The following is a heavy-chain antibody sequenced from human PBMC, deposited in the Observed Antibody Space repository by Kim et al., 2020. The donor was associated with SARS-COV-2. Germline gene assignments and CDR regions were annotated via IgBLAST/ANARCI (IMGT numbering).Heavy chain of an antibody. D-gene: IGHD6-13*01. V-gene: IGHV3-23*01. Sequence: LSLTCAASGFTFSSYAMSWVRQAPGKGLEWVSAISGSGGSTYYADSVKGRFTISRDNSKNTLYLQMNSLRAEDTAVYYCAKDLSSSWSLPRVWFDPWGQGTLVTVSS. CDR3: AKDLSSSWSLPRVWFDP. J-gene: IGHJ5*02. CDR1: GFTFSSYA. CDR2: ISGSGGST.